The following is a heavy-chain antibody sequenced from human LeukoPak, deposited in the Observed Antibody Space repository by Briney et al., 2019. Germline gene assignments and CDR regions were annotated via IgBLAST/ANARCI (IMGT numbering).Heavy chain of an antibody. J-gene: IGHJ6*03. CDR3: ARDILTGDYYYYYMDV. Sequence: SSETLSLTCAVYGGSFSGYYWSWIRQPPGKGLEWIGSIYYSGSTYYNPSLKGRVTISVDTSKNQFSLKLSSVTAADTAVYYCARDILTGDYYYYYMDVWGKGTTVTVSS. CDR1: GGSFSGYY. V-gene: IGHV4-34*01. CDR2: IYYSGST. D-gene: IGHD7-27*01.